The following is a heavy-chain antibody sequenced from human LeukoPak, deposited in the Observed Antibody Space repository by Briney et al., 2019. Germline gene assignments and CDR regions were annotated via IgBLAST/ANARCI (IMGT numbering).Heavy chain of an antibody. J-gene: IGHJ4*02. CDR1: GFTFSSSA. CDR3: TRVADLVGDYYFDY. Sequence: PGGSLRLSCAASGFTFSSSAFHWVRQAPGKGLEWVAVISYDGSNKYYADSVKGRLTISRDNSKNTLFLQMNSLRTEDTAMYYCTRVADLVGDYYFDYWGQGTLVTVSS. CDR2: ISYDGSNK. V-gene: IGHV3-30-3*01. D-gene: IGHD1-26*01.